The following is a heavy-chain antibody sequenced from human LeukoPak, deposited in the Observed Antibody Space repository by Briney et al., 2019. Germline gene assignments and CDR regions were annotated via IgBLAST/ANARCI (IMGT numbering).Heavy chain of an antibody. CDR3: AKVVSGQLPYYFDY. CDR2: ISYDGSNK. V-gene: IGHV3-30*18. CDR1: GFTVSSYG. D-gene: IGHD2-2*01. Sequence: GGSLRLSCAASGFTVSSYGMHWVRQAPGVGLEWVAVISYDGSNKYYADSVKGRFTISRDNSKNTLYLQMNSPRAEDTAVYYCAKVVSGQLPYYFDYWGQGTLVTVSS. J-gene: IGHJ4*02.